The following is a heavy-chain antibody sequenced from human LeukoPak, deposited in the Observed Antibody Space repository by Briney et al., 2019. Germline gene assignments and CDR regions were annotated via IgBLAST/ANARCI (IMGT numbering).Heavy chain of an antibody. D-gene: IGHD3-16*01. CDR1: GFTFSSNY. V-gene: IGHV3-53*01. J-gene: IGHJ4*02. Sequence: SGGSLRLSCAASGFTFSSNYMSWVRQAPGKGLEWVSVIYSGGSTYYADSVKGRFTISRDNSKNTLYLQMDSLRAEDTAVYYCAGGGAKTPFDYWGQGTLVTVSS. CDR3: AGGGAKTPFDY. CDR2: IYSGGST.